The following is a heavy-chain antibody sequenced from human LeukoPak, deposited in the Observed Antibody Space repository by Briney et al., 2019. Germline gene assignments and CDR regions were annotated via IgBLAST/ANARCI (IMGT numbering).Heavy chain of an antibody. CDR2: INAGNGNT. CDR1: GYTFTTYA. Sequence: ASVKVSCKASGYTFTTYAINWVRQAPGQRLEWMGWINAGNGNTKYSQKFQGRVTITRDTSASTAYMELSSLRSEDTAVYYCARGSIVVVPAAIGWFDPWGQGTLVTVSS. D-gene: IGHD2-2*01. V-gene: IGHV1-3*01. J-gene: IGHJ5*02. CDR3: ARGSIVVVPAAIGWFDP.